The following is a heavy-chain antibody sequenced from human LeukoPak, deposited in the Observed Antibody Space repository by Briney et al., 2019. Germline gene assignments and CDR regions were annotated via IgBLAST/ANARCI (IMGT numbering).Heavy chain of an antibody. V-gene: IGHV3-30*07. CDR2: ILYDGSKQ. CDR1: GFTFSTYT. J-gene: IGHJ4*02. Sequence: PGRSLRLSCAASGFTFSTYTMHWVRQAPGKGLEWVAVILYDGSKQYYANSVRGRFTISRDNAKNSLYLQMNSLRAEDTAEYYCALNMVRGQIFDYWGQGTLVTVSS. D-gene: IGHD3-10*01. CDR3: ALNMVRGQIFDY.